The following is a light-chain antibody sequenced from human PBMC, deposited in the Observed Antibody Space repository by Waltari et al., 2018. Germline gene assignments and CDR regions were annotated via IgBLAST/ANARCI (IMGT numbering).Light chain of an antibody. Sequence: SYELTQPPSVSVSPGQTARITCSGDALPKQYSFWYQQRSGQAPVVVIYKDTERPSGIPERFSDSSSGTRVTLTISGVQAEDEADYYCQSTDNSGTYVVFGGGTKLTVL. V-gene: IGLV3-25*03. J-gene: IGLJ2*01. CDR1: ALPKQY. CDR3: QSTDNSGTYVV. CDR2: KDT.